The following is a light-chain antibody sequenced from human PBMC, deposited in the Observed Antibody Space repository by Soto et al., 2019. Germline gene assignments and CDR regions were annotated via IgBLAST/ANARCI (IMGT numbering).Light chain of an antibody. V-gene: IGKV1-5*03. CDR1: QTISSW. J-gene: IGKJ1*01. CDR2: KAS. CDR3: QHYNSYSEA. Sequence: DIQMTQSPSTLSGSVGDRVTITCRSSQTISSWLALYHQKPGQAPQRLIYKASTLKSGVPSRFSGSGSGTEFTLTIRSLQPDDFATYYCQHYNSYSEAFGQGTKVDIK.